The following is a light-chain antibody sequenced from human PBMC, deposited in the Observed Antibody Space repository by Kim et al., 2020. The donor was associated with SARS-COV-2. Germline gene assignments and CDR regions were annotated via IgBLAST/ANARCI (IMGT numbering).Light chain of an antibody. J-gene: IGKJ4*01. CDR1: QAIGSY. CDR3: QQLKSYPLT. Sequence: ASVRDRVPITCRASQAIGSYLAWYQQRPGNAPKLLIYAASTLQSGVPSRFSGGGSGTDFTLTISSLQPEDFAIYYCQQLKSYPLTFGGGTKVDIK. CDR2: AAS. V-gene: IGKV1-9*01.